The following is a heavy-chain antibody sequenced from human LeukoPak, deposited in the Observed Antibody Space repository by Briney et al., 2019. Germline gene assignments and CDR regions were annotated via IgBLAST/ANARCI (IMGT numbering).Heavy chain of an antibody. CDR2: IYHSGST. V-gene: IGHV4-38-2*02. CDR1: GYSISSGYY. CDR3: ARDAGSGSLVSRWFDP. Sequence: PSETLSLTCTVSGYSISSGYYWGWIRQPPGKGLEWIGSIYHSGSTYYNPSLKSRVTISVDTSKNQFSLKLSSVTAADTAIYYCARDAGSGSLVSRWFDPWGQGTLVTASS. D-gene: IGHD3-10*01. J-gene: IGHJ5*02.